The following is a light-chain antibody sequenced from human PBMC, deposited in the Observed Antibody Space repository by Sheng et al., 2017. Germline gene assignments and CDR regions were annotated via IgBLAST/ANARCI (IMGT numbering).Light chain of an antibody. CDR1: QSISFN. V-gene: IGKV3-15*01. Sequence: EIVMTQSPATLSVSPGERATLSCRASQSISFNLAWYQQRPGQVPRLLIYGASTRVTGIPARFSGSGSGTDFTLTISRVESEDFAVYYCQQYTRSPPTFGQGTKLE. J-gene: IGKJ2*01. CDR2: GAS. CDR3: QQYTRSPPT.